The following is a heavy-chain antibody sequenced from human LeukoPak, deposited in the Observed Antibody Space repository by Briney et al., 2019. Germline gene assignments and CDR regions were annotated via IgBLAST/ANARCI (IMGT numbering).Heavy chain of an antibody. J-gene: IGHJ4*02. CDR2: ISGSGNLQ. Sequence: GGSLRLSCAASGFTFSDYYMTWIRQAPGKGLEWLSYISGSGNLQSYADSVKGRFTISRDNAKKSLDLQMTSLRAEDTAVYYCVRDHDGGNSGFFDYWGQGTLVTVSA. V-gene: IGHV3-11*01. CDR1: GFTFSDYY. CDR3: VRDHDGGNSGFFDY. D-gene: IGHD4-23*01.